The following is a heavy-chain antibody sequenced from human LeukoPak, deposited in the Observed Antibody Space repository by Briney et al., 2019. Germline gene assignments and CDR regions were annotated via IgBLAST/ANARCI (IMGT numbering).Heavy chain of an antibody. Sequence: PSETLSLTCTVSGGSISSYYWSWIRQPPGKGLEWIGYIYYSGSTNYNPSLKSRVTISVDTSKNQCSRKLSSVTAANTAVYYCARHRRIWLRYFDWLSAFDIWGQGTMVTVSS. J-gene: IGHJ3*02. CDR2: IYYSGST. CDR3: ARHRRIWLRYFDWLSAFDI. V-gene: IGHV4-59*08. CDR1: GGSISSYY. D-gene: IGHD3-9*01.